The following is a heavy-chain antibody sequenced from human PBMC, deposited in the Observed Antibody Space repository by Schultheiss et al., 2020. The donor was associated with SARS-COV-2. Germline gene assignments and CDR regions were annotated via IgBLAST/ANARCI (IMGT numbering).Heavy chain of an antibody. V-gene: IGHV4-61*02. D-gene: IGHD2-15*01. CDR3: AKGGDIVVAGNAFDI. Sequence: LSLTCTVSGGSISSGSYYWSWIRQPAGKGLEWIGRIYTSGSTNYNPSLKSRVTISVDTSKNQFSLKLSSVTAADTAVYYCAKGGDIVVAGNAFDIWGQGTMVTVSS. CDR1: GGSISSGSYY. J-gene: IGHJ3*02. CDR2: IYTSGST.